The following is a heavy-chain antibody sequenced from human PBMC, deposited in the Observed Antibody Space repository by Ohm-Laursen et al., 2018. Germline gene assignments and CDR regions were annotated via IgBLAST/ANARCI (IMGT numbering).Heavy chain of an antibody. CDR1: GFTINSNY. D-gene: IGHD5-24*01. CDR2: IGNRGRAI. CDR3: SRATRDGYDY. J-gene: IGHJ4*02. Sequence: SLRLSCAASGFTINSNYMNWVRQAPGKGPEWVSYIGNRGRAIYYADSVNGRFTISRDNARNSLYLQMNTLRAEDTALYYCSRATRDGYDYWGQGTLVTVSS. V-gene: IGHV3-48*01.